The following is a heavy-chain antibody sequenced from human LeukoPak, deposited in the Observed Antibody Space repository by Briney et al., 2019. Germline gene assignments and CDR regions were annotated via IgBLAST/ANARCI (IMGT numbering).Heavy chain of an antibody. CDR1: GFTFSSHW. CDR3: ARDTSAWRYGMDV. D-gene: IGHD6-19*01. Sequence: GGSLRLSCEASGFTFSSHWMSWVRQAPGKGLEWLAIIKQDGSEKDYVDSVTGRFTISRDNAKNSLYLQMNSLRDEDTAVYYCARDTSAWRYGMDVWGQGTTVTVSS. V-gene: IGHV3-7*01. CDR2: IKQDGSEK. J-gene: IGHJ6*02.